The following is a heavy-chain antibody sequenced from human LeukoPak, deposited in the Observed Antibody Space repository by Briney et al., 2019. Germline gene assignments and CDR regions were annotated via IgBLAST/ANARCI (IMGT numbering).Heavy chain of an antibody. D-gene: IGHD3-16*01. CDR2: ISWDGGST. Sequence: PGGSLRLSCAASGFTFDDYGMSWVRQAPGKGLEWVSLISWDGGSTYYADSVKGRFTISRDNSKNSLYLQMNSLRAEDTALYYCAKGGESYQYEFDPWGQGTLVTVSS. CDR3: AKGGESYQYEFDP. V-gene: IGHV3-43D*03. J-gene: IGHJ5*02. CDR1: GFTFDDYG.